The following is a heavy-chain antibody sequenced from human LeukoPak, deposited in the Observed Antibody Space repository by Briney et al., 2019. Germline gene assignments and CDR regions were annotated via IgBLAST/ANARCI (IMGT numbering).Heavy chain of an antibody. Sequence: PGGSMRLSCAASGFTFDDYTMHWVRQAPGKCLEWVSLISWDGGSTYYADSVKGRFTISRDNSKNSLYLQMNSLRTEDTALYYCAQPTYYYDSSQGGFDYWGQGTLVTVSS. CDR3: AQPTYYYDSSQGGFDY. D-gene: IGHD3-22*01. CDR2: ISWDGGST. J-gene: IGHJ4*02. V-gene: IGHV3-43*01. CDR1: GFTFDDYT.